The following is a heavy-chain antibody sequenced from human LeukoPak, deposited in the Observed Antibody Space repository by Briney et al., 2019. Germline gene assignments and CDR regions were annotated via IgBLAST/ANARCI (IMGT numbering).Heavy chain of an antibody. CDR2: IYYSGST. D-gene: IGHD6-19*01. Sequence: SETLSLTCTVSGGSISSYYWSWIRQPPGKGLEWIGYIYYSGSTNYNPSLKSRVTISVDTSKNQFSLKLSSVTAADTAVYYCARHAFFGEKGSSGWYGWFDPWGQGALVTVSS. J-gene: IGHJ5*02. CDR1: GGSISSYY. V-gene: IGHV4-59*08. CDR3: ARHAFFGEKGSSGWYGWFDP.